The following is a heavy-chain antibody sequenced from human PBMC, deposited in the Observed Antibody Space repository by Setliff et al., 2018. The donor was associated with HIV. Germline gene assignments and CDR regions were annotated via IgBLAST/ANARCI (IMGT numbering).Heavy chain of an antibody. J-gene: IGHJ5*02. CDR1: GGSISSYY. CDR3: ARDGRGGNFWSGYLSFTWSEWSDP. D-gene: IGHD3-3*01. CDR2: IYTSGST. Sequence: SETLSLTCTVSGGSISSYYWSWIRQPAGKGLEWIGRIYTSGSTNYNPSLKSRVTTSVDTSKKQFSLRLTSVIAGDTAVYYCARDGRGGNFWSGYLSFTWSEWSDPWGQGTLVTVSS. V-gene: IGHV4-4*07.